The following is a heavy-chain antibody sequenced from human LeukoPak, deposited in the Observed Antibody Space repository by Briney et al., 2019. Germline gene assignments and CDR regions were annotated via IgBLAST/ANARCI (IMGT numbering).Heavy chain of an antibody. D-gene: IGHD5-18*01. V-gene: IGHV3-48*03. J-gene: IGHJ4*02. CDR1: GFTFSSYE. CDR3: ARRSWIQLWYGYDY. Sequence: PGGSLRLSCAASGFTFSSYEMNWVRQAPGKGLEWVSYISSSGSTIYYADSVEGRFTISRDNAKNSLYLQMNSLRAEDTAVYYCARRSWIQLWYGYDYWGQGTLVTVSS. CDR2: ISSSGSTI.